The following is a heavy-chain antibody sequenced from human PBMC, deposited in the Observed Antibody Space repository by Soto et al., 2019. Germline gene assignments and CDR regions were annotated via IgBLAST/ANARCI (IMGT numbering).Heavy chain of an antibody. Sequence: PSETLSLTCTVSGGSISSYYWSWIRQPPGKGLEWIGYIYYSGSTNYNPSLKSRVTISVDTSKNQFSLKLSSVTAADTAVYYCARVSDAVVVAANLAAFDIWGQGTMVTVSS. CDR2: IYYSGST. D-gene: IGHD2-15*01. V-gene: IGHV4-59*01. CDR3: ARVSDAVVVAANLAAFDI. CDR1: GGSISSYY. J-gene: IGHJ3*02.